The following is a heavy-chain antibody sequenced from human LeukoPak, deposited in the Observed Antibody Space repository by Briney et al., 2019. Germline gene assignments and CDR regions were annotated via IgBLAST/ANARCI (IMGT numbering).Heavy chain of an antibody. J-gene: IGHJ4*02. D-gene: IGHD2-2*01. CDR2: ISYDGSNK. Sequence: PGRSLRLSCAASGFTFSSYGMHWVRQAPGKGLEWVAVISYDGSNKYYADSVKGRFTISRDNSKNTLYLQMNSLRAEDTAVYFCAKDRNIGPATYYFDYWGQGALVTVSS. CDR3: AKDRNIGPATYYFDY. CDR1: GFTFSSYG. V-gene: IGHV3-30*18.